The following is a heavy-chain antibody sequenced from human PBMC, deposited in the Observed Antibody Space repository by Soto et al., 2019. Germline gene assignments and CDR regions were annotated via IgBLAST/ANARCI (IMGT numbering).Heavy chain of an antibody. CDR1: GFTFSSYA. CDR2: ISYDGSNK. D-gene: IGHD3-22*01. Sequence: GGSLRLSCAASGFTFSSYAMHWVRQAPGKGLEWVAVISYDGSNKYYADSVKGRFTISGDNSKNTLYLQMNSLRAEDTAVYYCARAPLYYYDSSGYYYVTSPFDYWGQGTLVTVSS. V-gene: IGHV3-30-3*01. J-gene: IGHJ4*02. CDR3: ARAPLYYYDSSGYYYVTSPFDY.